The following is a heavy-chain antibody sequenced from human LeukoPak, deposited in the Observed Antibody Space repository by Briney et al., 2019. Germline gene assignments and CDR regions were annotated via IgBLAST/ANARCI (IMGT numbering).Heavy chain of an antibody. V-gene: IGHV1-3*01. Sequence: ASVKVSCKASGYTFTSYAMHWVRQAPGQRLEWMGWINAGNGNTKYSQKFQGRVTITRDTSASTAYMELSGLRSEDTAVYYCARNYDILTGYSWFDPWGQGTLVTVSS. D-gene: IGHD3-9*01. J-gene: IGHJ5*02. CDR3: ARNYDILTGYSWFDP. CDR1: GYTFTSYA. CDR2: INAGNGNT.